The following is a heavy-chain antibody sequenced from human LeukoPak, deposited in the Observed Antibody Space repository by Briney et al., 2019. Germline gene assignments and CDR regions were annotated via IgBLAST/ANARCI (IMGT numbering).Heavy chain of an antibody. Sequence: SETLSLTCTVSGGSISSDYWTWIRQPPGKGLEWIGLVFYSGDTNYNPSLQSRVTISVDPSENQFSLTLSSVTDADTAVYYCARSLNVVLVGGAWFDPWGQGTLVTVSS. D-gene: IGHD2-15*01. CDR1: GGSISSDY. V-gene: IGHV4-59*01. CDR3: ARSLNVVLVGGAWFDP. J-gene: IGHJ5*02. CDR2: VFYSGDT.